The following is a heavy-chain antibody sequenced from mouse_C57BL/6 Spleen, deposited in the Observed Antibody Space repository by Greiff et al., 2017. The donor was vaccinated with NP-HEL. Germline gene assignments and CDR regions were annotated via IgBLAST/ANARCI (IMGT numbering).Heavy chain of an antibody. CDR2: IYPRSGNT. J-gene: IGHJ2*01. Sequence: VQGVESGPELVKPGASVKMSCKATGYTFTDYNMHWVKQRTGQGLEWIGEIYPRSGNTYYNEKFKGKATLTADKSSSTAYMELRSLTSEDSAVYFCARFGGSSYNYWGQGTTLTVSS. CDR1: GYTFTDYN. CDR3: ARFGGSSYNY. D-gene: IGHD1-1*01. V-gene: IGHV1-83*01.